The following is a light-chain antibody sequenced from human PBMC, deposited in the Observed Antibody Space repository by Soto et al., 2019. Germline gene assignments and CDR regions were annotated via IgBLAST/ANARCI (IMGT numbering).Light chain of an antibody. CDR3: QQYGSSPLT. Sequence: EIVLTQSPGTLSLSPGERATLSCRASQSVSSSYLAWYQQKPGQAPRLLIYGASSRATGIPDRFSGSGSATDFTLTISRLEPEDFAVYYCQQYGSSPLTFGGGTNVDSK. J-gene: IGKJ4*01. CDR2: GAS. CDR1: QSVSSSY. V-gene: IGKV3-20*01.